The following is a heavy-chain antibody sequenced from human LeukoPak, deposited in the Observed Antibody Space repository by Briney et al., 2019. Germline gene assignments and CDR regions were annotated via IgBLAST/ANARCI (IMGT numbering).Heavy chain of an antibody. Sequence: GGSLRLSCAASGFTFSSYGMHWVRQAPGKGLEWVTFIRYDGSNKYYADSVKGRFTISRDNSKNTLYLQMNSLRAEDTAVYYCAKDFGWGWRQLWLGYFDYWGQGTLVTVSS. V-gene: IGHV3-30*02. CDR1: GFTFSSYG. D-gene: IGHD5-18*01. CDR2: IRYDGSNK. CDR3: AKDFGWGWRQLWLGYFDY. J-gene: IGHJ4*02.